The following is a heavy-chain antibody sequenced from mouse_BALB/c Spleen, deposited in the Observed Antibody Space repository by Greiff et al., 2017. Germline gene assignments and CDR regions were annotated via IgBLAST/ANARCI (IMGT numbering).Heavy chain of an antibody. CDR1: GFTFTDYY. Sequence: DVKLVESGGGLVQPGGSLRLSCATSGFTFTDYYMSWVRQPPGKALEWLGFIRNKANGYTTEYSASVKGRFTISRDNSQSILYLQMNTLRAEDSATSYCERDRQVRRGYYFDYWGQGTTLTVSS. J-gene: IGHJ2*01. V-gene: IGHV7-3*02. D-gene: IGHD2-14*01. CDR3: ERDRQVRRGYYFDY. CDR2: IRNKANGYTT.